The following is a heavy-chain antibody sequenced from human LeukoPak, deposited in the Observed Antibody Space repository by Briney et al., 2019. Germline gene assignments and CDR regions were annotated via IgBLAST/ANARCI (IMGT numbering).Heavy chain of an antibody. CDR1: GYTLTELA. CDR2: FDPEDGET. J-gene: IGHJ4*02. D-gene: IGHD3-10*01. Sequence: ASVKVSCKVSGYTLTELAMHWVRQAPGKGLEWMGGFDPEDGETIYAQKFQGRVTMTEDTSTDTAYIEVRSLRSEDTAVYYCATDPVSGSGSHPNWGQGTLVTVSS. V-gene: IGHV1-24*01. CDR3: ATDPVSGSGSHPN.